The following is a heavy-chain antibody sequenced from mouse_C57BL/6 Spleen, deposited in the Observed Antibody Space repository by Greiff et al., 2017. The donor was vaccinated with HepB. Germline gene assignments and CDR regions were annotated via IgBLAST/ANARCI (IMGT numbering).Heavy chain of an antibody. J-gene: IGHJ2*01. V-gene: IGHV1-82*01. Sequence: QVQLQQSGPELVKPGASVKISCKASGYAFSSSWMNWVKQRPGKGLEWIGRIYPGDGDTNYNGKFKGKATLTADKSSSTAYMQLSSLTSEDSAVYFCATTVYYFDYWGQGTTLTVSS. D-gene: IGHD1-1*01. CDR1: GYAFSSSW. CDR2: IYPGDGDT. CDR3: ATTVYYFDY.